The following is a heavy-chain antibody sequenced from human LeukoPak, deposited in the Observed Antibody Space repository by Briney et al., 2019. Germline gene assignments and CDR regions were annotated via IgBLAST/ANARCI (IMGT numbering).Heavy chain of an antibody. J-gene: IGHJ4*02. D-gene: IGHD3-9*01. CDR2: IIPIFGTA. Sequence: SARVSCKASGGTFSSYAISWVRQAPGQGLEWMGGIIPIFGTANYAQKFHGRLTITADESTSTAYMELSSLRSEDTAVYYCAIPNYDILTGPDLYYFDYWGQRTMVADSS. V-gene: IGHV1-69*13. CDR3: AIPNYDILTGPDLYYFDY. CDR1: GGTFSSYA.